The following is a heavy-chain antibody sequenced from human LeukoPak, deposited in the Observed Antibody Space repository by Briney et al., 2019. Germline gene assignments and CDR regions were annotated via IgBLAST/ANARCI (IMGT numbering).Heavy chain of an antibody. Sequence: GGSLRLSCAASGFTFSRYWMHWIRHAPGKGLVWVARINSDGSTTNYADSVKGRFTISRDNARNTLYLQMNSLRAEDTAVYYCTRLTPPFDYWGQGTLVTVSS. D-gene: IGHD3-16*01. CDR1: GFTFSRYW. CDR3: TRLTPPFDY. CDR2: INSDGSTT. V-gene: IGHV3-74*01. J-gene: IGHJ4*02.